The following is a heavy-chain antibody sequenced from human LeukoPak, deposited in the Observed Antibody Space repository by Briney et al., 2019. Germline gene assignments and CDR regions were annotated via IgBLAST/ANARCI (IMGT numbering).Heavy chain of an antibody. Sequence: GGSLRLSCAASGFTFSSYAMSWVRQAPGKGLEWVSAIGGSGIGTYYADSVKGRFTISRDNSKTTLYLQMNSLRAEDTAVHYCAKGYSGYDSDFDYWGQETLVTVSS. J-gene: IGHJ4*02. CDR2: IGGSGIGT. CDR1: GFTFSSYA. V-gene: IGHV3-23*01. CDR3: AKGYSGYDSDFDY. D-gene: IGHD5-12*01.